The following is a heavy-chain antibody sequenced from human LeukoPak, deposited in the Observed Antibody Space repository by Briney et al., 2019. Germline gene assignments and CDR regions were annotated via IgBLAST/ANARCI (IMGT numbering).Heavy chain of an antibody. CDR3: ARTKVGGTFDY. Sequence: SETLSLTCTVSGGSISSYYWSWVRQPPGKGLEWIGYIYYSGSTNYNPSLKSRVTTSVDTSKNQFSLKLSSVTAADTAVYYCARTKVGGTFDYWGQGTLVTVSS. J-gene: IGHJ4*02. D-gene: IGHD3-3*01. V-gene: IGHV4-59*01. CDR1: GGSISSYY. CDR2: IYYSGST.